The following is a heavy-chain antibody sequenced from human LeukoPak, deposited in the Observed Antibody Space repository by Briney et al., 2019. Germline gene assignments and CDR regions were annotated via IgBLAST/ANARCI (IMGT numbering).Heavy chain of an antibody. Sequence: GGSLRLSCAASGFTFSSYGMHWVRQAPGKGLEWVAVISYDGSNKYYADSVKGRFTISRDNSKNTLYLQMNSLRAEDTAVYYCAHSSTSCCYFDYWGQGTLVTVSS. V-gene: IGHV3-30*03. CDR3: AHSSTSCCYFDY. CDR1: GFTFSSYG. CDR2: ISYDGSNK. J-gene: IGHJ4*02. D-gene: IGHD2-2*01.